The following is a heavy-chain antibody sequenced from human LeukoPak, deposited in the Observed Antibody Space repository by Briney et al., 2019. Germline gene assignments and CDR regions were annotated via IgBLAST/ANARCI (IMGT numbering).Heavy chain of an antibody. CDR2: ISSSSSTI. Sequence: PGGSLRLSCAASGFTFSSYSMNWVRQAPGKGLEWVSYISSSSSTIYYADSVKGRFTISRDNAKNSLYLQMNSLRAEDTAVYYCAKPSVDTAMVPFDYWGQGTLVTVSS. J-gene: IGHJ4*02. CDR1: GFTFSSYS. D-gene: IGHD5-18*01. CDR3: AKPSVDTAMVPFDY. V-gene: IGHV3-48*01.